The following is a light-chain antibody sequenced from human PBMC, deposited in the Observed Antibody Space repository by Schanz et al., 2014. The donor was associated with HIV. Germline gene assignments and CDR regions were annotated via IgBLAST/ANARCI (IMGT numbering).Light chain of an antibody. CDR2: SNN. CDR3: SSFAGSNIPWV. V-gene: IGLV1-44*01. J-gene: IGLJ3*02. Sequence: QSVLTQPPSASGTPGQRVTISCSGSSSNIGSNTVNWYQQLPGTAPKLLIYSNNQRPSGVPDRFSGSESGTSASLAISGLQSEDEADYYCSSFAGSNIPWVFRAGTKLTVL. CDR1: SSNIGSNT.